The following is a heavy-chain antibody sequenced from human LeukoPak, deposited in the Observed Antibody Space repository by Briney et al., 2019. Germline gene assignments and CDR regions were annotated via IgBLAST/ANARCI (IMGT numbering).Heavy chain of an antibody. J-gene: IGHJ4*02. Sequence: PGGSLRLSCAASGFTFSSYSMNWVRQAPGKGLEWVSSISSSSSYIYYADSVKGRFTISRDNAKNSLYLQMNSLRAEDTAVYYCARDRNSSSWPTHFDYWGQGTLVTVSS. CDR2: ISSSSSYI. CDR1: GFTFSSYS. V-gene: IGHV3-21*01. D-gene: IGHD6-13*01. CDR3: ARDRNSSSWPTHFDY.